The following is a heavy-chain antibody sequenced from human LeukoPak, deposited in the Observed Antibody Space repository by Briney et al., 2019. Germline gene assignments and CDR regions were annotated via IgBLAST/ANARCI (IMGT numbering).Heavy chain of an antibody. CDR3: ARVAAAANKAFDI. J-gene: IGHJ3*02. CDR2: ISAYNGNT. V-gene: IGHV1-18*01. Sequence: ASVKGSCTASGYTFTIYGISWVRQAPGQGREWMGWISAYNGNTNYAQKLQGRVTMTTDTSTSTAYMELRSLKSDDTAVYYCARVAAAANKAFDIWGQGTMVTVSS. CDR1: GYTFTIYG. D-gene: IGHD6-13*01.